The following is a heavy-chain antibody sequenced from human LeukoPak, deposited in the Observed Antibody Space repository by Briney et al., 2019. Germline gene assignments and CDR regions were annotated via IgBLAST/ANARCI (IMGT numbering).Heavy chain of an antibody. D-gene: IGHD6-19*01. J-gene: IGHJ4*02. V-gene: IGHV3-48*01. CDR3: ARFGSGWHYFDY. Sequence: GGSLRLSCAASGFTFSGYSMNWVRQAPGKGLEWVSYISVFSTTIYYADSVKGRFTVSRDNAKDSLFLQMNSLRAEDTAVYYCARFGSGWHYFDYWGQGTLVTVSS. CDR2: ISVFSTTI. CDR1: GFTFSGYS.